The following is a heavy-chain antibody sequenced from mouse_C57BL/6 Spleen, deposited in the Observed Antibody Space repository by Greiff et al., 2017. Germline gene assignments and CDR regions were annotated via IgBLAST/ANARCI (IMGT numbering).Heavy chain of an antibody. J-gene: IGHJ2*01. CDR3: ASRYSNYPLGFAY. CDR2: INPNNGGT. Sequence: VQLQQSGPELVKPGASVKISCKASGYTFTDYYMNWVKQSHGKSLEWIGDINPNNGGTSYNQKFKGKATLTVDKSSSTAYMELRSLTSEDSAVYYCASRYSNYPLGFAYWGQGTTLTVSS. CDR1: GYTFTDYY. D-gene: IGHD2-5*01. V-gene: IGHV1-26*01.